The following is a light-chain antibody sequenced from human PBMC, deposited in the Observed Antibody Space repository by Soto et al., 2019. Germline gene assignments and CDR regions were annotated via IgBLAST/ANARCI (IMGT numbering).Light chain of an antibody. CDR2: GAS. J-gene: IGKJ1*01. Sequence: EIVLTQSPGTLSLSPGERATLSCRASQSVSSRYLGWYQQRFGQAPRLLIYGASSRATGIPDRFSGSGSGTDFTLTISSLEHEDFAVYYCQQYGSPQWTLGQGTKVDIK. CDR3: QQYGSPQWT. V-gene: IGKV3-20*01. CDR1: QSVSSRY.